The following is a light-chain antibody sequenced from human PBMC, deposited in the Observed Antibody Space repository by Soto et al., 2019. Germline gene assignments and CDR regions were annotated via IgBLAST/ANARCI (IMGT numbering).Light chain of an antibody. CDR3: AAWDDNLYV. Sequence: QSVRTQPPSESGTPGQMVTIPCSGSSSNIGSNYVYWYQHLPGTAPKLLVYKNNQRPSGVPDRFSGSKSGTSASLAISGLRSEDEADYYCAAWDDNLYVFGSGTKVTVL. CDR1: SSNIGSNY. V-gene: IGLV1-47*01. J-gene: IGLJ1*01. CDR2: KNN.